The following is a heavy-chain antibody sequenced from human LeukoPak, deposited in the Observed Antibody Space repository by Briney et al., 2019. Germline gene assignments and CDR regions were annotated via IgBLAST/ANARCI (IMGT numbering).Heavy chain of an antibody. Sequence: GGSLRLSCAASGFTFGSYSMNWVRQAPGKGLEWVSYISSSSSTIYYADSVKCRFTISRDNAKNSLYLQMNSLSAEDTAVYYCARYCSSASCYDLGDYWGQGTLVTVSS. V-gene: IGHV3-48*01. CDR1: GFTFGSYS. CDR3: ARYCSSASCYDLGDY. D-gene: IGHD2-2*01. J-gene: IGHJ4*02. CDR2: ISSSSSTI.